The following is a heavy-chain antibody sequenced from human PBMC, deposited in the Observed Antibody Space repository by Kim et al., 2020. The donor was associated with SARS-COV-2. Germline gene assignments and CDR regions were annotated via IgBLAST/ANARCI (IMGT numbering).Heavy chain of an antibody. J-gene: IGHJ2*01. V-gene: IGHV4-31*03. CDR1: GGSISSGGYY. CDR3: ARDGGYGGNSNWYFDL. Sequence: SETLSLTCTVSGGSISSGGYYWSWIRQHPGKGLEWIGYIYYSGSTYYNPSLKSRVTISVDTSKNQFSLKLSSVTAADTAVYYCARDGGYGGNSNWYFDLWGRGTLVTVSS. D-gene: IGHD4-17*01. CDR2: IYYSGST.